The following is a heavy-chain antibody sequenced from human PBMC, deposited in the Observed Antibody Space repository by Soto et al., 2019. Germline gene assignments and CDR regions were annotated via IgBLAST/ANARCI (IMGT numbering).Heavy chain of an antibody. CDR1: GFAVSSKY. V-gene: IGHV3-53*01. D-gene: IGHD6-19*01. CDR3: VQTTGWPGFDF. Sequence: EVQLVESGGGLIQPGGSLRLSCAASGFAVSSKYMTWVRQAPGKGLEWVSVIYGGGTTYYADSVKGRFTISRDTSKNTLYLQMNSLRAEDTAVYYRVQTTGWPGFDFWGQGTLVTVSS. J-gene: IGHJ4*02. CDR2: IYGGGTT.